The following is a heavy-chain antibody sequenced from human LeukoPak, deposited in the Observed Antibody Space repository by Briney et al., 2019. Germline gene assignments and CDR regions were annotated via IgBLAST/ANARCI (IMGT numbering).Heavy chain of an antibody. D-gene: IGHD2-2*01. Sequence: GRCLRLSCAASGFTFSSYAMHWVRQAPGKGLEWVAVISYDGSNKYYADSVKGRFTISRDNSKNTLYLQMNSLRAEDTAVYYCARERLYCSSTSCYSGGFDYWGQGTLVTVSS. J-gene: IGHJ4*02. CDR2: ISYDGSNK. CDR3: ARERLYCSSTSCYSGGFDY. CDR1: GFTFSSYA. V-gene: IGHV3-30*04.